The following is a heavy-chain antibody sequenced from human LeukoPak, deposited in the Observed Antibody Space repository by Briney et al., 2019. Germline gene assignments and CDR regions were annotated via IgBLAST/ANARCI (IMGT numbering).Heavy chain of an antibody. Sequence: ASVKVSCKASGYTFTRWNFSWVRQAPGQGLEWMGWISTYNGDTKYAQKLQGRVTMTTDTSTSTAYMELRSLTSDGTAVYYCANPITLVRGVIIGDYWGQGTLVAVSS. CDR1: GYTFTRWN. J-gene: IGHJ4*02. V-gene: IGHV1-18*01. CDR3: ANPITLVRGVIIGDY. D-gene: IGHD3-10*01. CDR2: ISTYNGDT.